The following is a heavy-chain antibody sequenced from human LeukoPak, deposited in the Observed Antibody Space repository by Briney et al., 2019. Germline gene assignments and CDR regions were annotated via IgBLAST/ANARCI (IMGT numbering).Heavy chain of an antibody. CDR1: GYTFTSYH. Sequence: ASVKVSCKPSGYTFTSYHMHWVRQAPGQGLEWVAIIKSTGDTTVYAQKFQGRVTVTRDTSTSTVYMDLSSLSSEDTAVYHCVREDAHTYYFDFWGPGTLVTVSS. V-gene: IGHV1-46*01. D-gene: IGHD2-2*01. CDR3: VREDAHTYYFDF. J-gene: IGHJ4*02. CDR2: IKSTGDTT.